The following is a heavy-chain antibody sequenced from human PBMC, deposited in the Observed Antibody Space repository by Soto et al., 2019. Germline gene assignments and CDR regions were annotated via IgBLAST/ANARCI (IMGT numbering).Heavy chain of an antibody. V-gene: IGHV3-21*06. CDR1: GFTFTRYS. J-gene: IGHJ4*02. CDR3: ARESEDLTSNFDY. Sequence: LSCAASGFTFTRYSMNWVRQAPGKGLEWVSSISSTTNYIYYGDSMKGRFTISRDNAKNSLYLEMNSLRAEDTAVYYCARESEDLTSNFDYWGQGTLVTVSS. CDR2: ISSTTNYI.